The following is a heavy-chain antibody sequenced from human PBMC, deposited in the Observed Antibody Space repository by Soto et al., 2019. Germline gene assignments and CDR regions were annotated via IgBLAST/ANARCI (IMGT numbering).Heavy chain of an antibody. CDR1: GGSISSGGYY. J-gene: IGHJ4*02. Sequence: QVQLQESGPGLVKPSQTLSLTCTVSGGSISSGGYYWSWIRQHPGKGLEWIGYIYYSGSTYYNPSLKTRVTISVDPSKNQFSLKLSSVTAADTAVYYCARGGEKVRGVTAWRYWGQGTLVTVSS. V-gene: IGHV4-31*03. CDR2: IYYSGST. CDR3: ARGGEKVRGVTAWRY. D-gene: IGHD3-10*01.